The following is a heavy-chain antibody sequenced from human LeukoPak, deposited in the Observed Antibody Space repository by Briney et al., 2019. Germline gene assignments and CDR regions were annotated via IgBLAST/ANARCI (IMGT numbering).Heavy chain of an antibody. CDR2: IRSYSSYI. D-gene: IGHD2-21*01. CDR3: ARYSEVYYYVDV. CDR1: GFTFSSYT. Sequence: PGGSLRLSCAASGFTFSSYTMNWVRQAPGKGLEWVATIRSYSSYIHYGDLVKGRFTISRDDAERSVYLQMDNVRVEDTAVYFCARYSEVYYYVDVWGTGTTVTVSS. V-gene: IGHV3-21*01. J-gene: IGHJ6*03.